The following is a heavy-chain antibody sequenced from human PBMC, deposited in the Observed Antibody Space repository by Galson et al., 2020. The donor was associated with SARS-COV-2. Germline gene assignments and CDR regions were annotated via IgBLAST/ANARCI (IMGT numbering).Heavy chain of an antibody. V-gene: IGHV4-30-4*01. Sequence: SETLSLTCTVSGGSLSSGDYYWIWIRQPPGKGLEWIGYISHSGRTKYNPSLKSRLSMSVDTSKNQFSLKVTSITAADTAVYYCARVEVASNGGYYYYGMDVWGQGTTVTVSS. CDR1: GGSLSSGDYY. CDR2: ISHSGRT. J-gene: IGHJ6*02. D-gene: IGHD5-12*01. CDR3: ARVEVASNGGYYYYGMDV.